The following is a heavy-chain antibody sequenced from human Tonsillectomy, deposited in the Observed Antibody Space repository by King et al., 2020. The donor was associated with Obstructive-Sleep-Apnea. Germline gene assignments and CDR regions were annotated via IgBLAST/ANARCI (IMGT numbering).Heavy chain of an antibody. J-gene: IGHJ5*02. CDR3: AKYRDYGGNSDWFDP. D-gene: IGHD4-23*01. CDR1: GFTFSSNA. V-gene: IGHV3-23*01. Sequence: VQLLESGGGLVQPGESLRLSCSASGFTFSSNAMSWVRQAPGKGLEWVSAITGSAWTSYYADSVRGRFTISRDNSKNTLFLQMDNLRAEDTAIYYCAKYRDYGGNSDWFDPWGQGTLVTVSS. CDR2: ITGSAWTS.